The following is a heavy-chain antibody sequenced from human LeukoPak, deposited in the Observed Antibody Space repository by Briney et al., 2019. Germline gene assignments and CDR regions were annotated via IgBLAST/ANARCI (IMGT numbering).Heavy chain of an antibody. CDR1: GGSFRGYY. CDR2: VSHTGST. V-gene: IGHV4-34*01. D-gene: IGHD5-12*01. Sequence: SETLSLTCAVYGGSFRGYYWSWIRHPPGKGLEWIGRVSHTGSTDYNPSLRSRVIVSVDTSKDQFSLKLSSVTAADTAVYYCARVDGWAYSGYDAFAFLRAPWGQGTLVTVSS. CDR3: ARVDGWAYSGYDAFAFLRAP. J-gene: IGHJ5*02.